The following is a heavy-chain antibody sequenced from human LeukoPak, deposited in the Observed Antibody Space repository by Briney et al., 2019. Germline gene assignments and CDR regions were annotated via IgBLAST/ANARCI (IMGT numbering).Heavy chain of an antibody. V-gene: IGHV4-39*07. CDR1: GGSISSSSYY. D-gene: IGHD3-10*01. J-gene: IGHJ5*02. Sequence: SETLSLTCTVSGGSISSSSYYWSWIRQPPGKGLEWIGEINHSGSTNYNPSLKSRVTISVDTSKNQFSLKLSSVTAADTAVYYCARGRVYYYGSGSRVYVNWFDPWGQGTPVTVSS. CDR2: INHSGST. CDR3: ARGRVYYYGSGSRVYVNWFDP.